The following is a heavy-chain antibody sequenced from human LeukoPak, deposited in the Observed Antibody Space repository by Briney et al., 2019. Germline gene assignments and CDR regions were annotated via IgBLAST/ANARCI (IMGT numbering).Heavy chain of an antibody. D-gene: IGHD3-10*01. J-gene: IGHJ4*02. CDR2: INHSGST. CDR3: ARGFRPGYGSGSYYNCFDY. V-gene: IGHV4-34*01. CDR1: GGSFSGYY. Sequence: SETLSLTCAVYGGSFSGYYWSWIRQPPGKGLEWIGEINHSGSTNYNPSLKSRVTISVDTSKNQFSLKLSSVTAADTAVYYCARGFRPGYGSGSYYNCFDYWGQGTLVTVSS.